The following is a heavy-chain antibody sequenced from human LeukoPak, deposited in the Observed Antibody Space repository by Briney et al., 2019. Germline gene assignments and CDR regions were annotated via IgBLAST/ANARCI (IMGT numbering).Heavy chain of an antibody. CDR3: ARGSGDLVVISEWWFDP. CDR1: GGSISSYY. CDR2: IYYSGST. Sequence: PSETLSLTCTVSGGSISSYYWRWIRQPPGKGLEWIGYIYYSGSTNYNPSLKSRVTISVDTSKNQFSLKLSSVTAADTAVYYCARGSGDLVVISEWWFDPWGQGTLVTVSS. D-gene: IGHD3-22*01. J-gene: IGHJ5*02. V-gene: IGHV4-59*01.